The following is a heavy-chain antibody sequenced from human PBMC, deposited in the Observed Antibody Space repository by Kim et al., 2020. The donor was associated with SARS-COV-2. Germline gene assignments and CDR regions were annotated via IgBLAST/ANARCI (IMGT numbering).Heavy chain of an antibody. Sequence: GGSLRLSCAASGFTFDDYTMHWVRQAPGKGLEWVSLISWDGGSTYYADSVKGRFTISRDNSKNSLYLQMNSLRTEDTALYYCAKDSDDSSGYGAFDYWGQGTLVTVSS. CDR3: AKDSDDSSGYGAFDY. J-gene: IGHJ4*02. CDR2: ISWDGGST. V-gene: IGHV3-43*01. CDR1: GFTFDDYT. D-gene: IGHD3-22*01.